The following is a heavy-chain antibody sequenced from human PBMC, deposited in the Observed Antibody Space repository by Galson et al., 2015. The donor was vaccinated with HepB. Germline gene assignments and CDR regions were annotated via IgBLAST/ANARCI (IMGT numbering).Heavy chain of an antibody. J-gene: IGHJ2*01. CDR1: GFTFSSYG. D-gene: IGHD2-2*01. CDR2: ISDDGSNK. V-gene: IGHV3-30*18. Sequence: SLRLSCATSGFTFSSYGMHWVRQAPGKGLEWVAVISDDGSNKYYADSVKGRFTISRDNSKNTLYLQMNSLRAEDTAVFYCAKVGQYGSRTTYWYFDLWGRGTLVTVSS. CDR3: AKVGQYGSRTTYWYFDL.